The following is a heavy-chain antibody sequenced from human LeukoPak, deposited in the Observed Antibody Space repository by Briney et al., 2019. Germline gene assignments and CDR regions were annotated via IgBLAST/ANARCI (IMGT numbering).Heavy chain of an antibody. CDR1: GGSFSGYY. V-gene: IGHV4-34*01. CDR3: ARGREAQLEYYYDY. Sequence: SETLSLTCAVYGGSFSGYYWSWIRQPPGGGLEWIGEINHSGSTNYNPSLKSRVTISVDTSKNQFSLKLSSVTAADTAVYYCARGREAQLEYYYDYWGQGTLVTVSS. D-gene: IGHD6-6*01. CDR2: INHSGST. J-gene: IGHJ4*02.